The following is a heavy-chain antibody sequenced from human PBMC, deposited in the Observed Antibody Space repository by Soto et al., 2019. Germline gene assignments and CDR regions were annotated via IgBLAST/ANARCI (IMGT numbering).Heavy chain of an antibody. V-gene: IGHV3-11*01. CDR1: GFTFSDYY. D-gene: IGHD6-19*01. CDR3: ARTTTVAGTPEFDY. J-gene: IGHJ4*02. Sequence: GALRLSCAASGFTFSDYYMSWIRQAPGKGLEWVSYISSSGSTIYYADSVKGRFTISRDNAKNSLYLQMNSLRAEDTAVYYCARTTTVAGTPEFDYWGQGTLVTVSS. CDR2: ISSSGSTI.